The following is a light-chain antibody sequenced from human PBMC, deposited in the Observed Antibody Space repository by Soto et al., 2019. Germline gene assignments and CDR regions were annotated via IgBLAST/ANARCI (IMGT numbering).Light chain of an antibody. Sequence: ENLLTQSPGTLSLSPGEGATLSCRASRGVSANYLAWYQQKPGQAPTLLIYGASIRAAGIPDRFSGSGSGTDFTLTISRMATADFAVYYCQQYGSSPRTFGQGTKVDIK. J-gene: IGKJ1*01. CDR3: QQYGSSPRT. V-gene: IGKV3-20*01. CDR2: GAS. CDR1: RGVSANY.